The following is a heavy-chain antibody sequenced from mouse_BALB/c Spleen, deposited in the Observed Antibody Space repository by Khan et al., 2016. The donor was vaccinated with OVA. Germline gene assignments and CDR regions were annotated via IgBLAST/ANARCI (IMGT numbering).Heavy chain of an antibody. V-gene: IGHV5-6-5*01. Sequence: EVELVESGGDLVKPGGSLKLSCAASGFTFSNYAMSWVRQTPEKRLEWVASISSGGTTYCPDSVKGRVTISRDNGRNILYLQMSSLRSEDTAMYYCARDYWFTYWGQGPLVTVSA. CDR3: ARDYWFTY. CDR1: GFTFSNYA. J-gene: IGHJ3*01. CDR2: ISSGGTT.